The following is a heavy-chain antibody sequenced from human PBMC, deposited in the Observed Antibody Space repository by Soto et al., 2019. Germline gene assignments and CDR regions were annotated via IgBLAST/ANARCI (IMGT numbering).Heavy chain of an antibody. CDR1: GGSITSDYSC. D-gene: IGHD3-10*01. CDR2: INHSGST. J-gene: IGHJ5*02. Sequence: TSQTLSLTCTVSGGSITSDYSCWSWIRQPPGKGLEWIGEINHSGSTNYNPSLKSRVTISVDTSKNQFSLKLSSVTAADTAVYYCARATAGDYGSGSYNPWGQGTLVTVSS. CDR3: ARATAGDYGSGSYNP. V-gene: IGHV4-34*01.